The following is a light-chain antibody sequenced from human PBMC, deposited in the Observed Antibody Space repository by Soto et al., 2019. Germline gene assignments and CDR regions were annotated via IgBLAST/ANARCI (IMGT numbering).Light chain of an antibody. V-gene: IGLV2-14*01. Sequence: QSVLTQPASVSGAPGQPITISCTGTSSDFGGFNYVSRYQQHPGKAPKFIIYHVSNRRSEVSNRFSGSKSGNRAALTISGLQSEDDGDHYCCSYTTSNTRQIVFGTGSKVTV. J-gene: IGLJ1*01. CDR2: HVS. CDR3: CSYTTSNTRQIV. CDR1: SSDFGGFNY.